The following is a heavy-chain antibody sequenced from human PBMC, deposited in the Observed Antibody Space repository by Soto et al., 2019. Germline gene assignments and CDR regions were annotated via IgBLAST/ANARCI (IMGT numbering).Heavy chain of an antibody. V-gene: IGHV4-34*01. D-gene: IGHD3-22*01. CDR3: STRAYDTNGYYRFDP. J-gene: IGHJ5*01. Sequence: PSETLSLTCAVYGGSFSGHSWTWIRQSPGKVLEWIGDINHSGRVNYSPSLKSRVTISLDTSKNQFSLTLSAVTAADTAMYYCSTRAYDTNGYYRFDPWGQGTLVNVSS. CDR2: INHSGRV. CDR1: GGSFSGHS.